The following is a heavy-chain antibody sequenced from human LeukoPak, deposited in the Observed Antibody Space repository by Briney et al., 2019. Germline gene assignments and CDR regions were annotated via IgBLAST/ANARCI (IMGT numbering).Heavy chain of an antibody. CDR3: ARDHHLYSSSWYGGYYFDY. V-gene: IGHV3-33*01. J-gene: IGHJ4*02. CDR2: IWYDGSNK. Sequence: GGSLRLSCAASGFTFSSYGMHWVRQAPGKGLEWVAVIWYDGSNKYYADFVKGRFTISRDNSKNTLYLQMNSLRAEDTAVYYCARDHHLYSSSWYGGYYFDYWGQGTLVTVSS. D-gene: IGHD6-13*01. CDR1: GFTFSSYG.